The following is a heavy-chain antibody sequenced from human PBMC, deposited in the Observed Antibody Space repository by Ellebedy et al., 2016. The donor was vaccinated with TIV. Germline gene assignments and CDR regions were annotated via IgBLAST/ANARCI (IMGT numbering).Heavy chain of an antibody. D-gene: IGHD6-19*01. V-gene: IGHV3-53*01. J-gene: IGHJ4*02. Sequence: GESLKISXAASGFSVSSNYMSWVRQPPGKGLEGVSIIYSGSRTSYADSVKGRFTISRDDAKNSLYLQLNSLRAGDTAVYYCATSGASSGWDAVADWGQGTLVTVSS. CDR3: ATSGASSGWDAVAD. CDR2: IYSGSRT. CDR1: GFSVSSNY.